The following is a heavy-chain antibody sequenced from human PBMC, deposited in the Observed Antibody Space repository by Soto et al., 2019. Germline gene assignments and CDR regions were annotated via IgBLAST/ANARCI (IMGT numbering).Heavy chain of an antibody. CDR1: GYTFTSYG. V-gene: IGHV1-18*01. J-gene: IGHJ4*02. Sequence: QVQLVQSGAEVKKPGASVKVSCKASGYTFTSYGISWVRQAPGQGLEWMGWISAYNGNTNYAQKLQGRVTMTTDTSTGTAYMELRSLRSDDTAVYYCAREAPPSGDYVTGSIDYWGQGTLVTVSS. D-gene: IGHD4-17*01. CDR3: AREAPPSGDYVTGSIDY. CDR2: ISAYNGNT.